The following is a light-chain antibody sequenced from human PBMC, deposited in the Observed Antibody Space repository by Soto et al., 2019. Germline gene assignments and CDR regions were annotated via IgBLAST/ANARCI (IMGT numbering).Light chain of an antibody. J-gene: IGKJ5*01. CDR2: GAS. CDR1: QSVSSN. Sequence: IHMTQSPSTLSVYPSERHTVTCRASQSVSSNLVWDQQKPGQAPRLLIYGASTRVTGIPARFSGGGSGTEFTLTISSLQSEDFVVYDCQQYNSWPPITFGQGTRLEI. V-gene: IGKV3-15*01. CDR3: QQYNSWPPIT.